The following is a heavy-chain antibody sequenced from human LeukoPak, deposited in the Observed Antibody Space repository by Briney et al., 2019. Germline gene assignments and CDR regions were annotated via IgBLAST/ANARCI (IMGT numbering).Heavy chain of an antibody. D-gene: IGHD1-1*01. V-gene: IGHV3-21*01. CDR2: ISGDSTYI. J-gene: IGHJ4*02. CDR3: ARVSGRLERQSDLDY. CDR1: GFTFASYS. Sequence: GGSLRLSCAASGFTFASYSMTWVRQAPGKGLEWVSSISGDSTYIYNAGSVKGRFTISRDNAQASLYLQMISLRADDTAVYYCARVSGRLERQSDLDYWGQGTLVIVSS.